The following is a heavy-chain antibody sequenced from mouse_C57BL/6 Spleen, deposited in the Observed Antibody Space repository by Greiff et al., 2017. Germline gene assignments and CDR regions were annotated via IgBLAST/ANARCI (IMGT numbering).Heavy chain of an antibody. V-gene: IGHV1-19*01. CDR1: GYTFTDYY. D-gene: IGHD3-1*01. CDR3: ARKGLEGYFDY. J-gene: IGHJ2*01. CDR2: INPYNGGT. Sequence: VHVKQSGPVLVKPGASVKMSCKASGYTFTDYYMNWVKQSHGKSLEWIGVINPYNGGTSYKQKFKGNATLTVDKSSSTASMELTSLNSEDSAVYYLARKGLEGYFDYWGQGTTLTVSS.